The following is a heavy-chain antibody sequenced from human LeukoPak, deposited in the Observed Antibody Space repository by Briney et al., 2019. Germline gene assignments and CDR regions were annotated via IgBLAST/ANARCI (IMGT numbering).Heavy chain of an antibody. CDR3: ARHGCVIGADDAFDM. CDR1: GDSISSYY. Sequence: PSETLSLTCTVSGDSISSYYWSWIRQSPGKGLTWIGYVLHGGTAEYNRSLKNRVSMSVDTSKRRVSLRLTSVTAADTAVYYCARHGCVIGADDAFDMWGQGTRAIVSS. D-gene: IGHD3-22*01. CDR2: VLHGGTA. J-gene: IGHJ3*02. V-gene: IGHV4-59*08.